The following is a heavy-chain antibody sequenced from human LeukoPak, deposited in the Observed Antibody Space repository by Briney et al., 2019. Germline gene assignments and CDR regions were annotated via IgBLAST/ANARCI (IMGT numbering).Heavy chain of an antibody. CDR3: AKGYDFWSGSHAFDI. CDR2: IYYSGST. J-gene: IGHJ3*02. Sequence: SETLSLTCTVSGGSISSSSYYWGWVRQPPGRGLEWIGSIYYSGSTYYNPSLKSRVTISVDTSKNQFSLKLSSVTAADTAVYYCAKGYDFWSGSHAFDIWGQGTMVTVSS. D-gene: IGHD3-3*01. CDR1: GGSISSSSYY. V-gene: IGHV4-39*07.